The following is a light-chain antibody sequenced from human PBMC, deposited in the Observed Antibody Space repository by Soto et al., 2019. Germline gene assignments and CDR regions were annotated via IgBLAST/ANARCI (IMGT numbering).Light chain of an antibody. Sequence: DIQMTQSPSSLSASVGDRVTITCQASQDISNYLNWYQQKPGKAPKLLIYDASNLETGVPSRFSGSGSGSDFTFTISSPQPEDIATYYCQQYDNLLTFGPGTKVYIK. J-gene: IGKJ3*01. CDR1: QDISNY. CDR2: DAS. V-gene: IGKV1-33*01. CDR3: QQYDNLLT.